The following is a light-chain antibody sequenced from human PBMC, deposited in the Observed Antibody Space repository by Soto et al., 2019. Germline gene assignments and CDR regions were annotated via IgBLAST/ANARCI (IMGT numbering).Light chain of an antibody. Sequence: QSALTQPPSASGSRGQSVTISCTGTSVDINYVSWFQQHPGKAPKLIICEVTKRPSGVPDRFSGSKSGNTASLTVSGLQDDDEADYYCSSYAGRDIWVFGGGTKVNVL. J-gene: IGLJ3*02. CDR1: SVDINY. V-gene: IGLV2-8*01. CDR3: SSYAGRDIWV. CDR2: EVT.